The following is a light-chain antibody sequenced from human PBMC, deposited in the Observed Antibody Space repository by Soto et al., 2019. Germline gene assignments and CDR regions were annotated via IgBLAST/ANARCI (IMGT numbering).Light chain of an antibody. Sequence: DIQMTQSTSSLSASVGDRVTITWRASQSISSYLNWYQQKQGKAPKLLIYAASSLQSGVPSRFSGSGSGTDFNLTISSLQTEDFATYYCQQSYSTPQTFGQGTKVDIK. J-gene: IGKJ1*01. V-gene: IGKV1-39*01. CDR3: QQSYSTPQT. CDR2: AAS. CDR1: QSISSY.